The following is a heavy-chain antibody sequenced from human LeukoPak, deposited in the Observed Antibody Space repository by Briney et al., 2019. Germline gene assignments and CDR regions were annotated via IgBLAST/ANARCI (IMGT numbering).Heavy chain of an antibody. D-gene: IGHD1-20*01. V-gene: IGHV3-20*01. J-gene: IGHJ4*02. CDR3: ARDIYNWNDGSTFDY. CDR1: GFTFDDYG. Sequence: PGGSLRLSCAASGFTFDDYGMSWVRQAPGKGLEWVSGINWNGGSTGYADSVKGRFIISRDNAKNSLYLQMNSLRAEDTALYHCARDIYNWNDGSTFDYWGQGTLVTVSS. CDR2: INWNGGST.